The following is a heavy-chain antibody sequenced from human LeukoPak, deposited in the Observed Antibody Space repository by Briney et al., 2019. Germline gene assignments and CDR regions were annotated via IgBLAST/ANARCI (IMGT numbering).Heavy chain of an antibody. CDR3: ARVWGDYSNADY. D-gene: IGHD4-11*01. CDR2: IDGSGDTI. J-gene: IGHJ4*02. CDR1: GFTFNSYS. V-gene: IGHV3-48*01. Sequence: GGSLRLSCAASGFTFNSYSMIWVRQAPGKGLECISYIDGSGDTIQYADSVKGRFTFSRDNAKNSLYLQMNSLRAEDTAVYYCARVWGDYSNADYWGQGTLVTASS.